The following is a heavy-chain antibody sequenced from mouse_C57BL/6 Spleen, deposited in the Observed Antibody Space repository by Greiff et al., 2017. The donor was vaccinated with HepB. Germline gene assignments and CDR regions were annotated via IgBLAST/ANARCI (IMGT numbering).Heavy chain of an antibody. J-gene: IGHJ2*01. CDR2: INPGSGGT. D-gene: IGHD2-2*01. Sequence: QVQLQQSGAELVRPGTSVKVSRKASGYAFTNYLIEWVKQRPGQGLEWIGVINPGSGGTNYNEKFKGKATLTADKSSSTAYMQLSSLTSEDSAVYFCARGGYDEGFDYWGQGTTLTVSS. CDR1: GYAFTNYL. CDR3: ARGGYDEGFDY. V-gene: IGHV1-54*01.